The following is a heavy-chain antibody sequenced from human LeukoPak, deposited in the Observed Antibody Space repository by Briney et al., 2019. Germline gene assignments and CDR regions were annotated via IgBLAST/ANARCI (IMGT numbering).Heavy chain of an antibody. CDR1: GGSISSYY. CDR2: IYYSGST. V-gene: IGHV4-59*08. J-gene: IGHJ4*02. D-gene: IGHD2-21*01. Sequence: SETLSLTCTVSGGSISSYYWSWIRQPPGKGLEWIGYIYYSGSTNYNPSLKSRVTISVDTSKNQFSLKLSSVTAADTAVYYCARQSYSYYYFDYWGQGTLVTVSS. CDR3: ARQSYSYYYFDY.